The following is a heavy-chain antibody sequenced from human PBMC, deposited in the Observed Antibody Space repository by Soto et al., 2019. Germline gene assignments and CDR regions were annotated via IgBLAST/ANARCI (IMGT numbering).Heavy chain of an antibody. CDR3: ARDSLYRSGGSCYSRKYYFDY. J-gene: IGHJ4*02. CDR1: GGSISSGGYY. V-gene: IGHV4-31*03. CDR2: IYYSGST. D-gene: IGHD2-15*01. Sequence: PSETLSLTCTVSGGSISSGGYYWSWIRQHPGKGLEWIGYIYYSGSTYYNPSLKSRVTISVDTSKNQFSLKLSSVTAADTAVYYCARDSLYRSGGSCYSRKYYFDYWGQGTLVTVSS.